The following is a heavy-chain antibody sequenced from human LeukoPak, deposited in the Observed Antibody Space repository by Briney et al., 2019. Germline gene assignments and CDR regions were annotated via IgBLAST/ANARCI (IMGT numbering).Heavy chain of an antibody. CDR3: ARRGFDS. V-gene: IGHV1-2*06. J-gene: IGHJ4*02. Sequence: ASVKVSCKASGYTFTGYYIHWVRQAPGQGLEWMGRINPSSGVTYYVLKFEGRVTMTRDTSVSTVYMEVGNLTSDDTAMYFCARRGFDSWGQGTLVTVSS. CDR1: GYTFTGYY. CDR2: INPSSGVT. D-gene: IGHD3-16*01.